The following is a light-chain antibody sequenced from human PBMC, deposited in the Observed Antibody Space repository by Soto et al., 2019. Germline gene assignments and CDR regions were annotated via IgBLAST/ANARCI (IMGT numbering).Light chain of an antibody. CDR1: QGISSY. CDR3: QQYYSSPPT. V-gene: IGKV1-8*01. CDR2: AAS. Sequence: AIRMTQSPSSFSASTGDRVTITCRASQGISSYLAWYQQKPGKAPKLLIYAASTLQSGVPSRFSGSGSGTDFTLTISCLQSDDFATYYCQQYYSSPPTFGQGTKV. J-gene: IGKJ1*01.